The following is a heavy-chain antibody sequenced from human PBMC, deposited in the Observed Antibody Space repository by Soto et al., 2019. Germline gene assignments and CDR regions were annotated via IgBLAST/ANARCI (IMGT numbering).Heavy chain of an antibody. V-gene: IGHV1-69*01. Sequence: QVQLVQSGAEVKKPGSSVKVSCKASGGTFSSYAISWVRQAPGQGLEWMGGIIPIFGTANYAQKFQGRVTITADESTSTAYLELNSLSSEDTAVYYCARDGETTVTTPYYYGMDVWGQGTTVTVSS. CDR2: IIPIFGTA. J-gene: IGHJ6*02. CDR3: ARDGETTVTTPYYYGMDV. D-gene: IGHD4-17*01. CDR1: GGTFSSYA.